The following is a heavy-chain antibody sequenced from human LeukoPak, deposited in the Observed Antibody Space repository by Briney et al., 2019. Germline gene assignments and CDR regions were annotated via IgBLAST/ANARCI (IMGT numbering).Heavy chain of an antibody. CDR3: ARSGSYYTNWFDP. V-gene: IGHV4-4*09. D-gene: IGHD3-10*01. CDR2: IYTSGST. J-gene: IGHJ5*02. CDR1: GCSISSYY. Sequence: PSETLSLTCTVSGCSISSYYWSWIRQPPGKGLEWIGYIYTSGSTNYNPSLKSRVTISVDTSKNQFSLKLSSVTAADTAVYYCARSGSYYTNWFDPWGQGTLVTVSS.